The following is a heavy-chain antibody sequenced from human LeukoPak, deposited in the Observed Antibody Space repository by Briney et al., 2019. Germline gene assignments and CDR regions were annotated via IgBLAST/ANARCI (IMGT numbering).Heavy chain of an antibody. V-gene: IGHV3-7*05. D-gene: IGHD1-26*01. CDR1: GFTFNTYW. CDR2: IKQDGSEK. J-gene: IGHJ4*02. Sequence: GGSLRLSCAASGFTFNTYWMTWVRQAPGRGLEWVANIKQDGSEKYYVDSVKGRSTISRDNAKNSLYLQMISLRAEDTALYYCARGVSVYSHWGQGTLVTVSS. CDR3: ARGVSVYSH.